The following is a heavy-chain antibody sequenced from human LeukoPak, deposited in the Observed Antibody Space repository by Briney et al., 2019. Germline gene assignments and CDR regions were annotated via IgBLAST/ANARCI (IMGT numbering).Heavy chain of an antibody. CDR2: GYHIGST. CDR1: GYSISSGYY. V-gene: IGHV4-38-2*02. CDR3: ARVGDYGDYVNWFDP. D-gene: IGHD4-17*01. Sequence: SETLSLTCTVSGYSISSGYYWGWIRQPPGKGLEWIGGGYHIGSTYFNPSLRSRVTILIDIFKNQFSPKMSSVTAADTAIYYCARVGDYGDYVNWFDPWGPGTLVTVSS. J-gene: IGHJ5*02.